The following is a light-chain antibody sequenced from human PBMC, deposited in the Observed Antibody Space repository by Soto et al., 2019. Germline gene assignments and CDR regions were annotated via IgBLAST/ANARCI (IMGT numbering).Light chain of an antibody. J-gene: IGKJ4*01. CDR1: QSLLHSNGYNY. CDR3: LQSLKAPLA. V-gene: IGKV2-28*01. CDR2: LGS. Sequence: DIVMTQSPLSLPVTPGEPASISCRSSQSLLHSNGYNYLDWYLQKPGQSPHLLIYLGSNRASGVPDRFPGSKTDTDFTRKSGCVDGNDIRVYSCLQSLKAPLAFGERKKV.